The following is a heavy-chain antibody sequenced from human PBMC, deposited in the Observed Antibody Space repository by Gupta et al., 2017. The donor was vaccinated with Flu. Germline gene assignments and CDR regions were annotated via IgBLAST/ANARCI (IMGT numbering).Heavy chain of an antibody. V-gene: IGHV3-21*01. CDR2: ISSTSTYI. J-gene: IGHJ3*02. CDR3: ARRGNYLGDAFDI. D-gene: IGHD2/OR15-2a*01. CDR1: GFTFSGYS. Sequence: EVQLVESGGGLVKPGGSLRLSCADSGFTFSGYSMNWVRQAPGKGLEWVSSISSTSTYIYYADSVKGRFTISRDNAKNSLHLQMNSLRAEDTAVYFCARRGNYLGDAFDIWGQGTMVTVSS.